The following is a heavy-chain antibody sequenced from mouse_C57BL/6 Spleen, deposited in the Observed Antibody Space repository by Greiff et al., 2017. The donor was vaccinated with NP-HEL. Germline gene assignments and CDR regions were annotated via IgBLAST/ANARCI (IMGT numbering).Heavy chain of an antibody. J-gene: IGHJ1*03. D-gene: IGHD6-1*01. V-gene: IGHV1-69*01. CDR3: ARYRPSLWYFDV. CDR1: GYTFTSYW. Sequence: VQLQQSGAELVMPGASVKLSCKASGYTFTSYWMHWVKQRPGQGLEWIGEIDPSDSYTNYNQKFKGKSTLTVDKSSSTAYMQRSSLTSEDSAVYSCARYRPSLWYFDVWGTGTTVTVSS. CDR2: IDPSDSYT.